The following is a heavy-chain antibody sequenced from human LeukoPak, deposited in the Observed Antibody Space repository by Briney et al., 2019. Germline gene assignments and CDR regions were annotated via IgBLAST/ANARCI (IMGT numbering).Heavy chain of an antibody. D-gene: IGHD2-2*03. Sequence: PGGSLRLSCEASGFTVSSNYMSWVRQAPEKGLEWVSIIYSDGSTYYADSVKGRFTISTHNSKNTLYLQMNSLTAEDTAVYYCARELVDIVVVPAAKPTYYYYGLDVWGQGTTVTVSS. CDR3: ARELVDIVVVPAAKPTYYYYGLDV. CDR1: GFTVSSNY. V-gene: IGHV3-53*04. J-gene: IGHJ6*02. CDR2: IYSDGST.